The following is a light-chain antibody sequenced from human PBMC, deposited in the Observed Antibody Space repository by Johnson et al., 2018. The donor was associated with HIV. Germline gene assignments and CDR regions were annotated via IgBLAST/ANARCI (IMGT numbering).Light chain of an antibody. V-gene: IGLV1-51*01. CDR2: DNN. J-gene: IGLJ1*01. CDR1: SSNIGNNY. CDR3: GAWDSTLNAYV. Sequence: QLVLTQPPSVSAAPGQKVTISCSGSSSNIGNNYVSWYQQLPGTAPKLLIYDNNKRPSGIPDRFSGSKSGTSATLGITGLQTGDEGDYFCGAWDSTLNAYVFGTWTKVTVL.